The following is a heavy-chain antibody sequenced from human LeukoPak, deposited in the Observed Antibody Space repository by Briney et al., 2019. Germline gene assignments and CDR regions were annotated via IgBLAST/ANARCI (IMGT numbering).Heavy chain of an antibody. V-gene: IGHV3-7*01. D-gene: IGHD3-3*01. CDR2: IKQDGGEE. J-gene: IGHJ6*03. Sequence: GGSLRLSCAASGFPFSNYWMSWVRQAPGKGLEWVASIKQDGGEEFYVDSVKGRFSISRDNAKNSLYLQMNSLRAEDTAVYYCARDPRITIFGVVIDGLDYYYYMDVWGKGTTVTVSS. CDR3: ARDPRITIFGVVIDGLDYYYYMDV. CDR1: GFPFSNYW.